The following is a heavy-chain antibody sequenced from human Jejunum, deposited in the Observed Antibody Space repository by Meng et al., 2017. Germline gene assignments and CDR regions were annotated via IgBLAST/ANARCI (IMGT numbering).Heavy chain of an antibody. CDR2: ITHSGST. J-gene: IGHJ4*02. CDR1: GESFSNYY. Sequence: QVQLQQCGAGLLKPSEPLSLTCSVYGESFSNYYWNWFRQVPGKGLEWIGEITHSGSTKYDPSLKSRVTISQDTSKNQFSLQLSSVTAADTAIYYCARVGLGWSGFDSWGQGSLVTVSS. V-gene: IGHV4-34*01. CDR3: ARVGLGWSGFDS. D-gene: IGHD6-19*01.